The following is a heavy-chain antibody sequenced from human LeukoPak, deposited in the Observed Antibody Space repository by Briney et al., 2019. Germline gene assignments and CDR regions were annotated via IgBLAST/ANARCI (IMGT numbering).Heavy chain of an antibody. D-gene: IGHD2-2*01. CDR3: AKRDCSSNSCYELAFDY. CDR1: GFTFGTYA. J-gene: IGHJ4*02. Sequence: GGSLRLSCAASGFTFGTYAMSWVRQAPGKGLEWVSAISGSGGGTYYADSVKGRFTISRDNSKNTLYLQMNSLRAEDTAVYYCAKRDCSSNSCYELAFDYWGQGTLVTVSS. CDR2: ISGSGGGT. V-gene: IGHV3-23*01.